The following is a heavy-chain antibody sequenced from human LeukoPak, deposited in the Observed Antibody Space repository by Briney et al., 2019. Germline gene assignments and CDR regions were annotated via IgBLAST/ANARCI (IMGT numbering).Heavy chain of an antibody. J-gene: IGHJ4*02. V-gene: IGHV3-23*01. CDR1: GFTFSSYA. CDR2: ISGSGGST. Sequence: GGSLRLSCAASGFTFSSYAMSWVRQAPGRGLEWVSAISGSGGSTYYADSVKGRFTISRDNSKNTLYLQMNSLRAEDTAVYYCAKDLALRYYYGSGFDYWGQGTLVTVSS. D-gene: IGHD3-10*01. CDR3: AKDLALRYYYGSGFDY.